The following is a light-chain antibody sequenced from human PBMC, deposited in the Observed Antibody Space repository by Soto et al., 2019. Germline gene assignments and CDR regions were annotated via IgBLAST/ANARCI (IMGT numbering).Light chain of an antibody. Sequence: IVLTQSPGTLSLSPGERATLSCGASQSVTNNFLAWYQQKPDQAPSLLIYGASTRATGVPDRFSGSGSGTDFTLTISRLEPGDFAVYYCQQYGTPLFTFGPGTKVDIK. CDR1: QSVTNNF. V-gene: IGKV3-20*01. J-gene: IGKJ3*01. CDR2: GAS. CDR3: QQYGTPLFT.